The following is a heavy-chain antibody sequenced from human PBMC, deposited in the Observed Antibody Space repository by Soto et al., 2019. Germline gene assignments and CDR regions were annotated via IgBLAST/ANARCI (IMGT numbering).Heavy chain of an antibody. CDR3: ERRGMVLIQTATAFDY. CDR2: IYASGST. Sequence: PSETLSLTCTVSGGSISTYYWSWTRQPAGKGLEWIGRIYASGSTNYNPSLKSRVTMSVATSKNQFSLKLSSVTAADTAVYYCERRGMVLIQTATAFDYWGQGTLATVSS. V-gene: IGHV4-4*07. J-gene: IGHJ4*02. CDR1: GGSISTYY. D-gene: IGHD2-15*01.